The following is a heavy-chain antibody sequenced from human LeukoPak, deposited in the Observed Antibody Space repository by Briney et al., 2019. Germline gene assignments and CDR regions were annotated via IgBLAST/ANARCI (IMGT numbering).Heavy chain of an antibody. Sequence: GGSLRLSCAASGFTFSSYWMHWVRQAPGKGLVWVSRINSDGSSTSYADSVKGRFTISRDNAKNTLYLQMNSLRAEDTAVYYCARLGWSGRQPRGFGYWGQGTLVTVSS. CDR3: ARLGWSGRQPRGFGY. D-gene: IGHD3-10*01. J-gene: IGHJ4*02. CDR1: GFTFSSYW. CDR2: INSDGSST. V-gene: IGHV3-74*01.